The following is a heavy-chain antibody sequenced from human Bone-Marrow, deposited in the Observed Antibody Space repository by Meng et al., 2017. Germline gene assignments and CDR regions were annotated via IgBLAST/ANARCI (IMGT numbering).Heavy chain of an antibody. V-gene: IGHV3-30*04. CDR3: ARAYYYYDSSGYSSTPSY. D-gene: IGHD3-22*01. Sequence: LSLTCAASGFTFSSYAMHWVRQAPGKGLEWVAVISYDGSNKYYADSVKGRFTISRDNSKNTLYLQMNSLRAEDTAVYYCARAYYYYDSSGYSSTPSYWGQGTLVTVSS. CDR2: ISYDGSNK. J-gene: IGHJ4*02. CDR1: GFTFSSYA.